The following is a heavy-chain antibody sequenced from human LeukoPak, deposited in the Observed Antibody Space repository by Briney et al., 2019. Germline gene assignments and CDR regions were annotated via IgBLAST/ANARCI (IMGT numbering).Heavy chain of an antibody. CDR2: IKQDGSEK. V-gene: IGHV3-7*01. Sequence: PGGSLRLSCAASGFTLSSYWMSWVRQAPGKGLEWVANIKQDGSEKYYVDSVKGRFTVSRDNAKNSLYLQMNSLRAEDTAVYYCARDLLLWFGEAGPFDYWGQGTLVTVSS. CDR1: GFTLSSYW. D-gene: IGHD3-10*01. CDR3: ARDLLLWFGEAGPFDY. J-gene: IGHJ4*02.